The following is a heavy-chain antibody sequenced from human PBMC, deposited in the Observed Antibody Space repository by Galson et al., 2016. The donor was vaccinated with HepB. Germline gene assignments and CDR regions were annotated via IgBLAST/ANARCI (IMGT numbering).Heavy chain of an antibody. CDR2: IIPIFGPA. D-gene: IGHD2-2*01. Sequence: SVKVSCKASGGTFNTYAISWVRQAPGQGLEWMGGIIPIFGPANYAQKFQGRVTITADKSTNTVYLEMSSLRSEDTAVYYCAASSWKRYQLLAYNWFDPWGQGTLVTVS. CDR1: GGTFNTYA. CDR3: AASSWKRYQLLAYNWFDP. J-gene: IGHJ5*02. V-gene: IGHV1-69*06.